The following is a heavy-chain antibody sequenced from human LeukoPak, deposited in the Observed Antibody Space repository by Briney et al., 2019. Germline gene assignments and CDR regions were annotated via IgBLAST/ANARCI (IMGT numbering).Heavy chain of an antibody. Sequence: PSGTLSLTCGVSGGSISDTNWWTWFRPPPGKGLEWIGEVNLQGSTNYNPSLKSRVAISVDKSENHISLKLTSVTAADTAVYYCASGRDFGWEGIWNWGQGTLVTVSS. CDR3: ASGRDFGWEGIWN. CDR1: GGSISDTNW. J-gene: IGHJ4*02. CDR2: VNLQGST. D-gene: IGHD6-19*01. V-gene: IGHV4-4*02.